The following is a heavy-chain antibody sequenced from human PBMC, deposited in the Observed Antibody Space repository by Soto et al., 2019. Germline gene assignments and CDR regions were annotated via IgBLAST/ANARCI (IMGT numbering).Heavy chain of an antibody. CDR2: IIPIFGTA. D-gene: IGHD6-13*01. V-gene: IGHV1-69*13. Sequence: ASVKVSCKASGGTFSSYAISWVRQAPGQGLEWMGGIIPIFGTANYAQKFQGRVTITADESTSTAYMELSSLRSEDTAVYYCARGVLATTGSSWYAYYYGMDVWGQGTTVTVSS. CDR3: ARGVLATTGSSWYAYYYGMDV. CDR1: GGTFSSYA. J-gene: IGHJ6*02.